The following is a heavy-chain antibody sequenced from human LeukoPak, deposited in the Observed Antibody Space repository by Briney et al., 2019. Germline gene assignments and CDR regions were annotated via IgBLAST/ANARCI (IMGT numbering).Heavy chain of an antibody. CDR2: IYYSGST. Sequence: KTSETLSLTCAVYGGSFSGYYWSWIRQPPGKGLEWIGYIYYSGSTNYNPSLKSRVTISVDTSKNQFSLKLSSVTAADTAVYYCARHRRYSSGSYYYGMDVWGQGTTVTVSS. J-gene: IGHJ6*02. V-gene: IGHV4-59*08. CDR1: GGSFSGYY. D-gene: IGHD6-19*01. CDR3: ARHRRYSSGSYYYGMDV.